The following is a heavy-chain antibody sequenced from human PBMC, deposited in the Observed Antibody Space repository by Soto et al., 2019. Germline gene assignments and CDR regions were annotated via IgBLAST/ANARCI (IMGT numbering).Heavy chain of an antibody. D-gene: IGHD4-17*01. Sequence: SVKVSCKASGGTFSSYAISWVRQAPGQGLEWMGGIIPIFGTANYAQKFQGRVTITADESTSTAYMELSSLRSEDTAVYYCARVTEFYGDYREAFDYWGQGTLVTVSS. CDR2: IIPIFGTA. V-gene: IGHV1-69*13. CDR1: GGTFSSYA. CDR3: ARVTEFYGDYREAFDY. J-gene: IGHJ4*02.